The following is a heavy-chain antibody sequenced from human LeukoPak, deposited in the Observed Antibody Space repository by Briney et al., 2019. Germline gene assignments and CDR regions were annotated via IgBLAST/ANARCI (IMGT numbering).Heavy chain of an antibody. Sequence: SETLSLTCTVSGGSMSTYYWSWIRQPPGKGLEWIGYTYYTGSTNYNPSLKSRVTISVDTSKNQFSLKLSSVTAADTAVFYCARTLIAATISSPKYYFDSWGQGTLVTVSS. V-gene: IGHV4-59*08. J-gene: IGHJ4*02. CDR3: ARTLIAATISSPKYYFDS. D-gene: IGHD2-15*01. CDR1: GGSMSTYY. CDR2: TYYTGST.